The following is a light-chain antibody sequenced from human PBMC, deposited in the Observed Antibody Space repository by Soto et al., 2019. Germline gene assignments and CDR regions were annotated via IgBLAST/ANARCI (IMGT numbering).Light chain of an antibody. CDR2: GAS. CDR1: QSVSSNY. Sequence: VLTQSPVTLSLSPGERATLSCRASQSVSSNYLAWYQQKPGQAPRRLIYGASSRAAGIPDRFSGSGSGTDFTLTISRLEPEDFAVYYSQQYGSSPTFGEGTRLEI. V-gene: IGKV3-20*01. J-gene: IGKJ5*01. CDR3: QQYGSSPT.